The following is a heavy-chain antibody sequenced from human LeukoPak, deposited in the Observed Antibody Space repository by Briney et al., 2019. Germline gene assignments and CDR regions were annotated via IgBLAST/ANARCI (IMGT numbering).Heavy chain of an antibody. CDR1: GGSISSGDYY. CDR2: IYSSGTT. D-gene: IGHD3-10*01. Sequence: SETLSLICTVSGGSISSGDYYWSWIRQPPGKGLEWIGYIYSSGTTYYNPSLKSRLTISIDASKNQFSLKLTAVTAADTAFYYCARAGISMIRALHWGQGTLVTVSS. V-gene: IGHV4-30-4*01. J-gene: IGHJ4*02. CDR3: ARAGISMIRALH.